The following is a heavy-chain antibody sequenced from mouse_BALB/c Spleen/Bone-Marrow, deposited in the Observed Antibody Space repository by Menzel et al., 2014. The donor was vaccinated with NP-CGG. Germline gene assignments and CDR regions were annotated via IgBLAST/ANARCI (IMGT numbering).Heavy chain of an antibody. CDR1: GFTFSSYA. V-gene: IGHV5-9-3*01. CDR3: ACLDGSGTAY. CDR2: ISSGGIYT. D-gene: IGHD4-1*01. Sequence: EVQVVESGGDLVKPGGSLKLSCAASGFTFSSYAMSWVRQTPETRLEWVATISSGGIYTYYPNTVKGRFTISRDNAKNTLYLQMSSLRSEDTAMYYCACLDGSGTAYWGQGTTLTVSS. J-gene: IGHJ2*01.